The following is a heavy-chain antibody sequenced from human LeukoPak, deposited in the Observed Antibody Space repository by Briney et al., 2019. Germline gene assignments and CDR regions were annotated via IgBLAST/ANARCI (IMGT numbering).Heavy chain of an antibody. D-gene: IGHD3-22*01. Sequence: PGGSLRLSCAASGLTFSSYGMHWVRQAPGKGLEWVAFIRYDGSNKYYADSVKGRFTISRDNSKNTLYLQMNSLRAEDTAVYYCAKVDYYDSSGYYYDKQIDYWGQGTLVTVSS. V-gene: IGHV3-30*02. J-gene: IGHJ4*02. CDR1: GLTFSSYG. CDR3: AKVDYYDSSGYYYDKQIDY. CDR2: IRYDGSNK.